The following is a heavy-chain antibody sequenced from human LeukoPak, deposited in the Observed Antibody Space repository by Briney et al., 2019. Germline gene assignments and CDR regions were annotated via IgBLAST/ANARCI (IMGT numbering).Heavy chain of an antibody. Sequence: GGSLRLSCAASGFTFSCYAMSWVRQAPGKGLEWVSAISGSGGSTYYADSVKGRFTISRDNSKNTLYLQMNSLRAEDTAVYYCARGAAPVLPLYYFDYWGQGTLVTVSS. D-gene: IGHD2/OR15-2a*01. CDR1: GFTFSCYA. J-gene: IGHJ4*02. CDR3: ARGAAPVLPLYYFDY. CDR2: ISGSGGST. V-gene: IGHV3-23*01.